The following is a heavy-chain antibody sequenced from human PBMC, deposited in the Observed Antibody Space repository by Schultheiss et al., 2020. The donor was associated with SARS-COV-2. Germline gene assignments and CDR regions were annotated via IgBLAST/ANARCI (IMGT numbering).Heavy chain of an antibody. Sequence: GSLRLSCAASDFTFSSYAMHWVRQAPGKGLDWVAVISYDGTNKYYADSMKGRFTISRDNAKNSLYLQMNSLRAEDTAVYYCAREDTSGSTDYWGQGTLVTVSS. J-gene: IGHJ4*02. CDR3: AREDTSGSTDY. D-gene: IGHD1-26*01. CDR2: ISYDGTNK. V-gene: IGHV3-30*07. CDR1: DFTFSSYA.